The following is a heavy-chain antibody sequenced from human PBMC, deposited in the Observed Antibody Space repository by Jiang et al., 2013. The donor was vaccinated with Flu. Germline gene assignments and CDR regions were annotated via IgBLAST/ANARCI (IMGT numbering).Heavy chain of an antibody. D-gene: IGHD6-13*01. J-gene: IGHJ6*02. V-gene: IGHV1-69*01. CDR3: ARVEIAAADVERRLGLYYYYGMDV. CDR1: GGTFSSYA. CDR2: IIPIFGTA. Sequence: QLVESGAEVKKPGSSVKVSCKASGGTFSSYAISWVRQAPGQGLEWMGGIIPIFGTANYAQKFQGRVTITADESTSTAYMELSSLRSEDTAVYYCARVEIAAADVERRLGLYYYYGMDVWGQGTTVTVSS.